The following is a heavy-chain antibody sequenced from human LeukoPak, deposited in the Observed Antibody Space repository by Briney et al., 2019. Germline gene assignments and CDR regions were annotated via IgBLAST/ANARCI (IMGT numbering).Heavy chain of an antibody. V-gene: IGHV4-38-2*02. CDR2: IYHSGST. CDR1: GYSISSGYY. CDR3: ARGGRYYYDSSGYSYYFDY. D-gene: IGHD3-22*01. Sequence: SETLSLTCTVSGYSISSGYYWGWIRQPPGKGLEWIGSIYHSGSTYYNPSLKSRVTISVDTSKNQFSLKLSSVTAADTAVYYCARGGRYYYDSSGYSYYFDYWGQGTLVTVSS. J-gene: IGHJ4*02.